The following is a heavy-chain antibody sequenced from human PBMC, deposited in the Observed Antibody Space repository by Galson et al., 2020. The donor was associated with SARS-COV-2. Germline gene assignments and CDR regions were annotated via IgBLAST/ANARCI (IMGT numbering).Heavy chain of an antibody. J-gene: IGHJ4*02. CDR1: GYTFTTYY. CDR2: INPSGGST. V-gene: IGHV1-46*01. CDR3: ARAMYTNYYYFDY. D-gene: IGHD1-7*01. Sequence: ASVKVSCQASGYTFTTYYIHWVRQAPGQGLEWMGVINPSGGSTTYAQKFQGRVTMTRDTSTSTVYMDLSSLRSEDTAVFYCARAMYTNYYYFDYWGQGTLVTFSS.